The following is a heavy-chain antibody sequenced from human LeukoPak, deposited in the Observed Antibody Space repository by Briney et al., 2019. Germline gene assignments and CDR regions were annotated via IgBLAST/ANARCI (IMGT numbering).Heavy chain of an antibody. J-gene: IGHJ3*02. CDR1: GGSFSGYY. CDR3: ARVPRGYYDFWSGYPTSHDAFDI. V-gene: IGHV4-34*01. Sequence: SETLSLTCAVYGGSFSGYYWSWIRQPPGKGLEWIGEINHSGSTNYNPSLKSRVTISVDTSKNQFSLKLSSVTAADTAVYYCARVPRGYYDFWSGYPTSHDAFDIWGQGTMVTVSS. D-gene: IGHD3-3*01. CDR2: INHSGST.